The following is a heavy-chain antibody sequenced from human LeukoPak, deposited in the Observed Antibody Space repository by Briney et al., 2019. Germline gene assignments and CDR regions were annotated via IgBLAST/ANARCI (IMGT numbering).Heavy chain of an antibody. Sequence: GESLKISCKGSGYSFANYWIGWVRQMPGKGLEWMGIIYPGDSDTRYSPSFQGQVTISADKSISTAYLQWRSLRASDTAMYYCARLFGSLAAGGTEVYFDYWGQGTLVTVSS. V-gene: IGHV5-51*01. CDR1: GYSFANYW. CDR3: ARLFGSLAAGGTEVYFDY. D-gene: IGHD6-13*01. J-gene: IGHJ4*02. CDR2: IYPGDSDT.